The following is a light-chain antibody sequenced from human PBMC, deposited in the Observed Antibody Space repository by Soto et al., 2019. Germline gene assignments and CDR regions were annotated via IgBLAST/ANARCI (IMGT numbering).Light chain of an antibody. V-gene: IGLV1-40*01. Sequence: QAVVTQPPSVSGAPGQRVTISCTGSSSNIGAGYDVHWYQQLPGTAPKVLIYGNSNRPSGVPDRFSGSKSGTSASLAITGLQAEDEADYYCQSYDSSLSGYVFGTGTKLTVL. J-gene: IGLJ1*01. CDR1: SSNIGAGYD. CDR3: QSYDSSLSGYV. CDR2: GNS.